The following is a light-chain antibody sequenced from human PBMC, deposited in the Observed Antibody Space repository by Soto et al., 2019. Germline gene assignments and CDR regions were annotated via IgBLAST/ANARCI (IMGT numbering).Light chain of an antibody. CDR3: QQYHTYPLS. J-gene: IGKJ4*01. Sequence: DIQMTQSPSSLSASVGDRVSITCRASQGIGSWVAWYQQKPGKGPKSLIFAASSLESGVSSRFSASGSRTDFTLTIDSLHPEDSATYYCQQYHTYPLSFGGGTKVEIK. V-gene: IGKV1D-16*01. CDR1: QGIGSW. CDR2: AAS.